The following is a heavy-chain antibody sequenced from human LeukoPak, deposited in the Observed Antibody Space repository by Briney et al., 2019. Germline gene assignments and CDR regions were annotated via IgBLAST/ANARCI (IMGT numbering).Heavy chain of an antibody. V-gene: IGHV5-51*03. D-gene: IGHD3-22*01. J-gene: IGHJ4*02. CDR1: GYSFTSYW. Sequence: PWESLTFSCTGAGYSFTSYWIGWVRQVPGKGLEWMGIIYPGDSDTRYSPSFQGQVTISADKSISTAYLQWSSLKASDTAMYSCASSLGIYDSSGYRVFDYWGQGTLVTVSS. CDR2: IYPGDSDT. CDR3: ASSLGIYDSSGYRVFDY.